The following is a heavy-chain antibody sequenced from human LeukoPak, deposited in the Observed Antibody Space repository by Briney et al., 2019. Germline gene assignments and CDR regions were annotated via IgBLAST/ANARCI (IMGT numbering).Heavy chain of an antibody. CDR2: ITTSSSYI. D-gene: IGHD3-22*01. J-gene: IGHJ4*02. V-gene: IGHV3-21*04. CDR3: ANLFDSSGYYSDY. CDR1: GFTFSTYY. Sequence: PGGSLRLSCAASGFTFSTYYMNWVRQAPGKGLEWVSSITTSSSYIYYADSVKGRFTISRDNAKNSLYLQMNSLRAEDTAVYYCANLFDSSGYYSDYWGQGTLVTVSS.